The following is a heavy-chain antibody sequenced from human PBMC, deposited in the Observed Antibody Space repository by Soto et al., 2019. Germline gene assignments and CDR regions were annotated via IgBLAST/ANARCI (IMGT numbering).Heavy chain of an antibody. D-gene: IGHD3-22*01. Sequence: QVQLVQSGAEVKKPGSSVKVSCKASGGTFSSYAITWVRQAPGQGLEWMGGIIPIFGTAKYAQKLQGRVTITADESTSTAYRELSSLRSEDTAVYYCARDRGPSSGYYPYWFDPWGQRTLVTVSS. CDR2: IIPIFGTA. CDR3: ARDRGPSSGYYPYWFDP. CDR1: GGTFSSYA. J-gene: IGHJ5*02. V-gene: IGHV1-69*12.